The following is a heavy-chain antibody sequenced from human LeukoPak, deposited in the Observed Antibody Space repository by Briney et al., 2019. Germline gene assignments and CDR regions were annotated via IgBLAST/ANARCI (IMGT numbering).Heavy chain of an antibody. Sequence: DPSETLPLTCTVSGGSISSSSYYWGWIRQPPGKGLEWIGSIYYSGSTYYNPSLKSRVTISVDTSKNQFSLKLSSVTAADTAVYYCARDLWSSRNVDTAMAGRFDPWGQGTLVTVSS. CDR3: ARDLWSSRNVDTAMAGRFDP. D-gene: IGHD5-18*01. J-gene: IGHJ5*02. CDR1: GGSISSSSYY. CDR2: IYYSGST. V-gene: IGHV4-39*07.